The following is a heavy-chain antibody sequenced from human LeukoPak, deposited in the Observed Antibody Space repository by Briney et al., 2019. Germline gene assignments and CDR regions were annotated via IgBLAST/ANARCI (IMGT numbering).Heavy chain of an antibody. CDR2: ISSNGGST. J-gene: IGHJ4*02. CDR3: AKVNYYESSGYYDY. D-gene: IGHD3-22*01. CDR1: GSTFSSYA. V-gene: IGHV3-64*04. Sequence: GGSLRLSCAASGSTFSSYAMHWVRQAPGKGLEYVSAISSNGGSTYYADSVKGRFTISRDNSKNTLYLQMNSLRAEDTAVYYCAKVNYYESSGYYDYWGQGTLVTASS.